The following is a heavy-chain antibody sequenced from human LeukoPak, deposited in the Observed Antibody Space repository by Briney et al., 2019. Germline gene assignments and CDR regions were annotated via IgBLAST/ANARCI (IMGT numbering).Heavy chain of an antibody. CDR1: GFTFSSYA. Sequence: GGSLRLSCAASGFTFSSYAMHWVRQAPGKGLEWVAVMSYDGSKKYYADSVKGRFTISRDNAKNSLYLQMNSLRAEDTAVYYCARAVLYSSGWYIDYWGQGTLVTVSS. CDR3: ARAVLYSSGWYIDY. V-gene: IGHV3-30-3*01. CDR2: MSYDGSKK. J-gene: IGHJ4*02. D-gene: IGHD6-19*01.